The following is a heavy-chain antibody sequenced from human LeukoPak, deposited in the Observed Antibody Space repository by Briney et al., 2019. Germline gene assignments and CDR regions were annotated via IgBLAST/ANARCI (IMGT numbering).Heavy chain of an antibody. V-gene: IGHV3-15*01. CDR2: IKSKTDGGTT. J-gene: IGHJ4*02. CDR1: GFTFSNAW. Sequence: GGSLGLSCAASGFTFSNAWMSWVRQAPGKGLEWVGRIKSKTDGGTTDYAAPVKGRFTISRDDSKNTLYLQMNSLKTEDTAVYYCTTELVIVVVVAAFNYWGQGTLVTVSS. CDR3: TTELVIVVVVAAFNY. D-gene: IGHD2-15*01.